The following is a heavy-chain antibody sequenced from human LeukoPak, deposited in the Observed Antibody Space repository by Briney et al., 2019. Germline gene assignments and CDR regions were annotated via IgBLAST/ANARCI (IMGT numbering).Heavy chain of an antibody. J-gene: IGHJ4*02. V-gene: IGHV3-33*06. CDR3: AKSQMYYYDSSGYFDY. CDR2: IWYDGSKK. D-gene: IGHD3-22*01. Sequence: GGSLRLSCAASGFIFSSYGMHWVRQAPGKGLEWVAVIWYDGSKKYYADSVKGRFTISRDDSKDTVYLQMSSLRAEDTAVYSCAKSQMYYYDSSGYFDYWGQGTLVTVSS. CDR1: GFIFSSYG.